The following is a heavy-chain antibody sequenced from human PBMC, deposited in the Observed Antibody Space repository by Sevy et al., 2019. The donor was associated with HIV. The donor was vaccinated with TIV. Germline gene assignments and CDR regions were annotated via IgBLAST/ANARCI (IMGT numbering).Heavy chain of an antibody. CDR2: IYYSGST. Sequence: SETLSLTCSVSGASVSSGSFFWTWIRQAPGKGLEWIGYIYYSGSTNYTPSLTSRVTFSVDTSKNQFSLKLRSVTAADTAVYYCARDQAESSSTGGLDSWGPGALVTVSS. CDR1: GASVSSGSFF. J-gene: IGHJ4*02. CDR3: ARDQAESSSTGGLDS. D-gene: IGHD6-6*01. V-gene: IGHV4-61*01.